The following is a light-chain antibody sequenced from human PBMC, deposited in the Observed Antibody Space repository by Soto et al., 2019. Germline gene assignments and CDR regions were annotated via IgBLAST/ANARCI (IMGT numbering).Light chain of an antibody. CDR1: SSDIGSNS. CDR2: AND. V-gene: IGLV1-44*01. J-gene: IGLJ3*02. Sequence: QSVLTQPPSASRTPGQRVTIPCSGSSSDIGSNSVNWYQQLPGAAPRLLIYANDHRPSGVPDRFSASKSGTSASLAISGVRSEDEAFYYCAAWDDSLSGVVFGGGTQLTVL. CDR3: AAWDDSLSGVV.